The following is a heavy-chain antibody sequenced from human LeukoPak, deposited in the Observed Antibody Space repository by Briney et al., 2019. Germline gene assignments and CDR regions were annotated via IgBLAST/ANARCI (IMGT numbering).Heavy chain of an antibody. V-gene: IGHV4-38-2*02. CDR2: IYHSGST. CDR3: ARGRDSGSYGVSYFDY. CDR1: GYSISSGYY. J-gene: IGHJ4*02. Sequence: PSETLALTCTVSGYSISSGYYWGWIRQPPGKGLEWIGSIYHSGSTYYNPSLKSRVTISVDTSKNQFSLKLSSVTAADTAVYYCARGRDSGSYGVSYFDYWGQGTMVTVSS. D-gene: IGHD1-26*01.